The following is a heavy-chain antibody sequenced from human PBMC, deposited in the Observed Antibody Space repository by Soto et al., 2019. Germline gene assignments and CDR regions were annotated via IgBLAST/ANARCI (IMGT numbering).Heavy chain of an antibody. J-gene: IGHJ6*02. V-gene: IGHV3-64*04. CDR2: INNKGGST. D-gene: IGHD3-10*01. CDR3: ARDMVRGMDV. CDR1: GFTFSNYG. Sequence: PGGSLRLSCSASGFTFSNYGMHWVRQAPGKGLEYVSGINNKGGSTYYADSVKGRFTISRDNSKNTLYLQMNTLRAEDTAVYYCARDMVRGMDVWGQGTTVTVSS.